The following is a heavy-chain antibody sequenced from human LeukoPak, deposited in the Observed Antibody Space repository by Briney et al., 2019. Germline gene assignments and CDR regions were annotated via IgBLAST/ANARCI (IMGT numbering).Heavy chain of an antibody. CDR1: GGSISSYY. D-gene: IGHD2-15*01. Sequence: PSETLSLTCTVSGGSISSYYWSWIRQPAGKGLEWIGRIYTSGSTIYNPSLNSRVTISVDTSKNQFSLKLSSVTPADTAVYYCARDLCSGGSCYPGWLDPWGQGTLVTVSS. CDR3: ARDLCSGGSCYPGWLDP. V-gene: IGHV4-4*07. J-gene: IGHJ5*02. CDR2: IYTSGST.